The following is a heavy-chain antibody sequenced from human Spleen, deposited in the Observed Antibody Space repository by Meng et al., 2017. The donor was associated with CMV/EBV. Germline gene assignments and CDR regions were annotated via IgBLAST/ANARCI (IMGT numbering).Heavy chain of an antibody. CDR2: IRPMFGTT. CDR3: ARDQTGLDY. D-gene: IGHD1-1*01. V-gene: IGHV1-69*05. Sequence: KVSCKASGGTFSRHGINWVRQAPGQGLEWMGGIRPMFGTTIYAQKFQGRVTITTDESTSSAYMELSSLRSEDTAVYYCARDQTGLDYWGQGTLVTVSS. J-gene: IGHJ4*02. CDR1: GGTFSRHG.